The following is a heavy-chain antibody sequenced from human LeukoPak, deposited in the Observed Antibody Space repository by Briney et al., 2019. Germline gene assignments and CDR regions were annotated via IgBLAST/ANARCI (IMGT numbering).Heavy chain of an antibody. CDR3: AATQTRRSYSSSWYEGSWFDP. J-gene: IGHJ5*02. D-gene: IGHD6-13*01. CDR1: GGSIRTSSYY. Sequence: SETLSLTCTVSGGSIRTSSYYWGWIRQPPGKGLEWIGRIYDSGSTYYNPSLKSRVTISVDTSKNQFSLKLSSVTAADTAVYYCAATQTRRSYSSSWYEGSWFDPWGQGTLVTVSS. V-gene: IGHV4-39*01. CDR2: IYDSGST.